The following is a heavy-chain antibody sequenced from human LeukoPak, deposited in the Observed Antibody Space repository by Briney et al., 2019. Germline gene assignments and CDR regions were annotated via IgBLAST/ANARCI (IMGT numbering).Heavy chain of an antibody. CDR2: IYYSGST. CDR1: GGSITSSTYY. V-gene: IGHV4-61*01. CDR3: ARDWVFDY. J-gene: IGHJ4*02. D-gene: IGHD3-16*01. Sequence: KPSETLSLTCSVSGGSITSSTYYWSWIRQPPGKGLEWIGYIYYSGSTNYNPSLKGRVTISVDTSKNQFSLKLSSVTAADTAVYYCARDWVFDYWGQGTLVTASS.